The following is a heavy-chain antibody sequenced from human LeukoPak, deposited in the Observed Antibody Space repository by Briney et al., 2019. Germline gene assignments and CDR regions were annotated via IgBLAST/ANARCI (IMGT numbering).Heavy chain of an antibody. D-gene: IGHD5-12*01. CDR3: ARPVVATNLDY. CDR1: GITFSSFW. CDR2: IKQDGSEK. V-gene: IGHV3-7*05. J-gene: IGHJ4*02. Sequence: GGSLRLSCAASGITFSSFWMSWVRQAPGKGLEWVANIKQDGSEKYYVDSVKGRFTISRDNAKNSLYLQMDSLRAEDTAVYYCARPVVATNLDYWGQGTLVTVSS.